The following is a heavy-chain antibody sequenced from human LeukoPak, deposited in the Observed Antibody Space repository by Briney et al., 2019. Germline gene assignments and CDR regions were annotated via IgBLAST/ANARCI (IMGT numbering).Heavy chain of an antibody. CDR2: INSDGSST. CDR1: GFTLSAYW. V-gene: IGHV3-74*03. J-gene: IGHJ6*02. D-gene: IGHD2-15*01. Sequence: PGGSLRLSCAASGFTLSAYWMHWVRQAPGKGLVWVSRINSDGSSTTYADSVKGRFTISRDNRKNLLHLQMNSLRPDDSAVYYCVKDLGSAITSALALDVWGQGTTVTVSS. CDR3: VKDLGSAITSALALDV.